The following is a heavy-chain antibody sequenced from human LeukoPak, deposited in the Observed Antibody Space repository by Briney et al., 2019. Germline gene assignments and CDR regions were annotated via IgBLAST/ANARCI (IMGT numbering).Heavy chain of an antibody. Sequence: GGSLRLSCAASGFTFSSYAMSWVRQAPGKGLEWVSAISGSGGSTYYADSVKGRFTFSRDNSKNTLYLQMNSLRAEDTAVYYCARVIVVVVAAHTYFDYWGQGTLVTVSS. CDR2: ISGSGGST. CDR1: GFTFSSYA. J-gene: IGHJ4*02. CDR3: ARVIVVVVAAHTYFDY. D-gene: IGHD2-15*01. V-gene: IGHV3-23*01.